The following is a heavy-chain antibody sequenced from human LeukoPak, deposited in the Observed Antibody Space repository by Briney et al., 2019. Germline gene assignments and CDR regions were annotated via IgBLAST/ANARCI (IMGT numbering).Heavy chain of an antibody. Sequence: GESLKISCAASGFTFSSYAMSWVRQAPGKGLEWVSAISGSGGSTYYADSVKGRFTISRDNSENTLYLQMDSLRAEDTAVYYCAKNGYDSSGYLYFDYWGQGTLVTVSS. CDR2: ISGSGGST. CDR1: GFTFSSYA. CDR3: AKNGYDSSGYLYFDY. J-gene: IGHJ4*02. D-gene: IGHD3-22*01. V-gene: IGHV3-23*01.